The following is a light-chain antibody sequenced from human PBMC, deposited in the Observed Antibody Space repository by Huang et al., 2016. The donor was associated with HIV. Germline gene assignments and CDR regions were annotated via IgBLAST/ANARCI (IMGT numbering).Light chain of an antibody. V-gene: IGKV1-39*01. CDR1: QSINNY. J-gene: IGKJ2*01. Sequence: DIQMTQSPSSLSASVGDRVTITCRASQSINNYLNWYQQKPEKAPQLLIYAASSLQSGVPSRFSGSGSGTDFTLTISSLQPEDFTTYYCQQSYSTPLYTFGQGTKLEIK. CDR3: QQSYSTPLYT. CDR2: AAS.